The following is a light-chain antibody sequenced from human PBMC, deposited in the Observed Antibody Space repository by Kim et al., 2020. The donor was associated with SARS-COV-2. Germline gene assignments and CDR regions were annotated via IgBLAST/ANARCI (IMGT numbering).Light chain of an antibody. J-gene: IGKJ5*01. CDR1: QSVFFSANNKNY. V-gene: IGKV4-1*01. CDR3: QQYYNTPIT. Sequence: ATINCKSSQSVFFSANNKNYLAWYQQKPGQPPKLLIYWASTRESGVPDRFSGSGSGTDFTLTISSLQAEDVAVYYCQQYYNTPITFAQGTRLEIK. CDR2: WAS.